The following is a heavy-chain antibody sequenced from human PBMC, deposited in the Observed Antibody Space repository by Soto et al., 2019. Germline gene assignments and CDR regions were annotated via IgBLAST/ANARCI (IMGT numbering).Heavy chain of an antibody. V-gene: IGHV1-3*01. CDR1: GYTFTSYA. CDR2: INAGNGNT. CDR3: ARSIVVVTALDY. J-gene: IGHJ4*02. D-gene: IGHD2-21*02. Sequence: ASVKVSCKASGYTFTSYAMHWVRQAPGQRLEWMGWINAGNGNTKYSQKFQGRVTITRGTSTSTAYMELSSLRSEDTAVYYCARSIVVVTALDYWGQGTLVTVS.